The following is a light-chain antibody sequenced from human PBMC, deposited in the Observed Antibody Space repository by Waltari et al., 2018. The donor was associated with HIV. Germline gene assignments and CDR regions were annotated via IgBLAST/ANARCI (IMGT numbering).Light chain of an antibody. J-gene: IGLJ1*01. CDR1: NSNIGSNT. Sequence: QSVLTQPPSASGTPGQRVVISCSGSNSNIGSNTIKWLQQFPGSAPNLLVFSDAPPPAGVPDRVACSKACTAAPLAISGVQSEEDADYYCAAWDDSLSAYVFGTGTKVTVL. V-gene: IGLV1-44*01. CDR2: SDA. CDR3: AAWDDSLSAYV.